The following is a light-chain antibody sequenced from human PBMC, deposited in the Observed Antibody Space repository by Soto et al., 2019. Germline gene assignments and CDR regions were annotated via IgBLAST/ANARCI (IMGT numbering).Light chain of an antibody. J-gene: IGLJ3*02. Sequence: QPVLTQPPSASGTPGQRVTISCSGSSSNIGSNTVNWYQQLPGTAPKVLIYSNNQQPSGVPDRFSGSKSGTSASLAISGLQSEDETDYYCAAWDDSLNGWVFGGGTQLTVL. CDR3: AAWDDSLNGWV. V-gene: IGLV1-44*01. CDR2: SNN. CDR1: SSNIGSNT.